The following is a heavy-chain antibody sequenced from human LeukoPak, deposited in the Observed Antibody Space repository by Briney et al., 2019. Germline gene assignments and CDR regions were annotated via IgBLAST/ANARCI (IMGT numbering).Heavy chain of an antibody. V-gene: IGHV1-2*02. CDR3: ARGSCSGGSCWSRWFDP. CDR2: INPNSGGT. D-gene: IGHD2-15*01. J-gene: IGHJ5*02. CDR1: GYTFTGYY. Sequence: EASVKVSCKASGYTFTGYYTHWVRQAPGQGLEWMGWINPNSGGTNYAQKFQGRVTMTRDTSISTAYMELSRLRSDDTAVYYCARGSCSGGSCWSRWFDPWGQGTLVTVSS.